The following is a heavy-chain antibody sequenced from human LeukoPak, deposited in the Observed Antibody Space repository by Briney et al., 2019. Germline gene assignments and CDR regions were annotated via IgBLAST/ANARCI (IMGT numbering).Heavy chain of an antibody. D-gene: IGHD2/OR15-2a*01. Sequence: GGSLRLSCAASGFTFSSYGMHWVRQAPGKGLEWVAVISYDGSNKYFADSVKGRFTISRDNSKNTLYLQMNSLRAEDTAVYYCAKDVSALSHYYGMDVWGQGTTVTVSS. CDR1: GFTFSSYG. CDR3: AKDVSALSHYYGMDV. J-gene: IGHJ6*02. CDR2: ISYDGSNK. V-gene: IGHV3-30*18.